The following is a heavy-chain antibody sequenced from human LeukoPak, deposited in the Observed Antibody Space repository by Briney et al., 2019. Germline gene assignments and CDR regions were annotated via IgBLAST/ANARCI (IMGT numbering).Heavy chain of an antibody. D-gene: IGHD6-19*01. CDR3: AKDMGSGWSMASDI. Sequence: GRSLRLSCAASGFTFDDYAMHWVRQAPGKGLEWVSGISWNSGSIGYADSVKGRFTISRDNAKNSLYLQMNSLRAEDTALYYCAKDMGSGWSMASDIWGQGTMVTVSS. J-gene: IGHJ3*02. V-gene: IGHV3-9*01. CDR2: ISWNSGSI. CDR1: GFTFDDYA.